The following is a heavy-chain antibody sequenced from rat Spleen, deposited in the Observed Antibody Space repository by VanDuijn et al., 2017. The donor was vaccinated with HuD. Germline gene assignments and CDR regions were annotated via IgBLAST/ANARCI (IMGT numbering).Heavy chain of an antibody. Sequence: EVQLVETGGGLVQPGRSLKLSCVASGLTFSNSGMAWVRQAPTKGLEWVASISTGGGNTYYRDSVKGRFTISRNNAKSTLYLQMDSLRSEDTATYYCTRDLRNNYGYWGQGVMVTVSS. CDR1: GLTFSNSG. CDR2: ISTGGGNT. J-gene: IGHJ2*01. V-gene: IGHV5S13*01. D-gene: IGHD1-5*01. CDR3: TRDLRNNYGY.